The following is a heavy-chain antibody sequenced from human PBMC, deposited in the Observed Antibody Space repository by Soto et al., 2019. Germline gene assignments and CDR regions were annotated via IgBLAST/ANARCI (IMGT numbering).Heavy chain of an antibody. V-gene: IGHV5-10-1*01. Sequence: EVQLVQSGAEVKKPGESLRISCKGSGYSFTSYWISWVRQMPGKGLEWMGRIDPSDSYTNYSPSFQGHVTISADKSISTAYLQWSSLKASDTAMYYCARHPSTGGDYDSGIDWFDPWGQGTLVTVSS. CDR3: ARHPSTGGDYDSGIDWFDP. CDR1: GYSFTSYW. CDR2: IDPSDSYT. D-gene: IGHD3-10*01. J-gene: IGHJ5*02.